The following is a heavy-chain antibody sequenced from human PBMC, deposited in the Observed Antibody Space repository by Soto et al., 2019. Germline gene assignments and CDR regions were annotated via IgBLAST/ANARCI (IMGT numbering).Heavy chain of an antibody. Sequence: SVKVSCKASGGTFSSYAISWVRQAPGQGLEWMGGIIPIFGTANYAQKFQGRVTITADESTSTAYMELSSLRSEDTAVYYCASPYNWNDGRAHYYYYHGMDVWGQGTTVTVSS. CDR2: IIPIFGTA. CDR3: ASPYNWNDGRAHYYYYHGMDV. CDR1: GGTFSSYA. V-gene: IGHV1-69*13. J-gene: IGHJ6*02. D-gene: IGHD1-20*01.